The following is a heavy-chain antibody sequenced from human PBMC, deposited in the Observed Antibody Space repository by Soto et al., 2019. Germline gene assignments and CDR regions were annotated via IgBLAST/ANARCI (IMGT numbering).Heavy chain of an antibody. V-gene: IGHV4-31*03. J-gene: IGHJ2*01. CDR3: ARVHYWYFAL. Sequence: QVQLQESGPGLVKPSQTLSLTCTVSGGSISSYGYYWSWIRQHPGKGLEWIGSTSYSGSTYYNSSLNTRVTISADTSKTQFSLRLSSVTAAATAVYYCARVHYWYFALWGRGTLVTVSS. CDR2: TSYSGST. CDR1: GGSISSYGYY.